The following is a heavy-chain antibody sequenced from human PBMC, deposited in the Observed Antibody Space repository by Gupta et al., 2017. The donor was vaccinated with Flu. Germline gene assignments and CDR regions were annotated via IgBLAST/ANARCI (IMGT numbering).Heavy chain of an antibody. CDR2: IRSKAYDETT. CDR3: SLGPRYSSGWYEYFKH. CDR1: GFTFGDFA. Sequence: LVESGGGLVQPGRSLRLSCTASGFTFGDFAVSWVRQAPGKGLEWVGLIRSKAYDETTEYAASVEGRFTISRDDSKNIAYLQMNGLQAEDTAVYYCSLGPRYSSGWYEYFKHWGQGTLVTVSS. V-gene: IGHV3-49*04. J-gene: IGHJ1*01. D-gene: IGHD6-19*01.